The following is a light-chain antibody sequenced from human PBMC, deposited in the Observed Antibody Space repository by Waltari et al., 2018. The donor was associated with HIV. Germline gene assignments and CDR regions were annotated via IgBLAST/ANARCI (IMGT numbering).Light chain of an antibody. V-gene: IGLV1-44*01. Sequence: QSLLTQPPSASGTPGQRVTISCSGGTANIGTNTVNWYKQLPGTAPTLLIFSDNLRHSGVSARFSGSKSGTSASLAISGLWSDDEAKFICASWDASLDGWVFGGGTQLTVL. CDR3: ASWDASLDGWV. J-gene: IGLJ3*02. CDR2: SDN. CDR1: TANIGTNT.